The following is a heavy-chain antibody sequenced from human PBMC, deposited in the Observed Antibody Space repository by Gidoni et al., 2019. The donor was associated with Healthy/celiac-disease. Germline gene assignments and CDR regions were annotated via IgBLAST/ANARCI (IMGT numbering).Heavy chain of an antibody. CDR1: GGTFSSYT. J-gene: IGHJ6*02. D-gene: IGHD3-9*01. CDR2: IIPILGIA. CDR3: AREGSPQPNIWHYYGMDV. V-gene: IGHV1-69*08. Sequence: QVQLVQSGAEVKKPGSSVKVSCKASGGTFSSYTISWVRQAPGQGLEWMGRIIPILGIANYAQKFQGRVTITADKSMSTAYMELSSLRSEDTAVYYCAREGSPQPNIWHYYGMDVWGQGTMVTVSS.